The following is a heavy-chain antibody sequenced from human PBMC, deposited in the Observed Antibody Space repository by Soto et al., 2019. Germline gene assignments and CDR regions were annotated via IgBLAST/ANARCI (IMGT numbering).Heavy chain of an antibody. V-gene: IGHV1-18*04. CDR1: GYTFTSYV. Sequence: ASVKVSCKASGYTFTSYVISWIRQAPGQRLEWMGWISAYNGNTNYAQKLQGRVTMTRDTSTSTAYMELRSLRSDDTAVYYCARDETYYDMLTGYYIGPNFDYWGQGTLVTVSS. D-gene: IGHD3-9*01. J-gene: IGHJ4*02. CDR3: ARDETYYDMLTGYYIGPNFDY. CDR2: ISAYNGNT.